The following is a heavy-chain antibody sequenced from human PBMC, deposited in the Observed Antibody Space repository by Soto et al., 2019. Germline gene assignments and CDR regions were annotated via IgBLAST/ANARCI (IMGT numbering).Heavy chain of an antibody. D-gene: IGHD3-22*01. Sequence: GGSLRLSCAASGFTFSSYAMSWVRQAPGKGLEWVSAISGSGGSTYYADSVKGRFTISRDNSKNTLYLQMNSLRAEDTAVYYCAKGRVYDSSGRVGYWGQGTLVTVSS. J-gene: IGHJ4*02. V-gene: IGHV3-23*01. CDR2: ISGSGGST. CDR1: GFTFSSYA. CDR3: AKGRVYDSSGRVGY.